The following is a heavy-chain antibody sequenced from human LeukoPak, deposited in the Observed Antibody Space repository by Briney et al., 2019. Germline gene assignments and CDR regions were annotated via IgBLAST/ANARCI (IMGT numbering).Heavy chain of an antibody. Sequence: GGSLRLSCAASGFAFSSYNMNWVRQAPGKGLEWVSYISSSSSTIYYADSVKGRFTISRDNAKNSLYLQMNSLRAEDTAVYYCARKFEGHWGQGTLVTVSS. CDR3: ARKFEGH. CDR2: ISSSSSTI. CDR1: GFAFSSYN. D-gene: IGHD3-10*01. J-gene: IGHJ4*02. V-gene: IGHV3-48*01.